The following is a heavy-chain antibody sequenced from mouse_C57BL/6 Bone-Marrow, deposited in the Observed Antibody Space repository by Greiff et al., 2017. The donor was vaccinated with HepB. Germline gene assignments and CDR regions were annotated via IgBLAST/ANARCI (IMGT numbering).Heavy chain of an antibody. CDR2: IYPGDGDT. CDR3: AMGGNYDFDY. Sequence: VQRVESGAELVKPGASVKISCKASGYAFSSYWMNWVKQRPGKGLEWIGQIYPGDGDTNYNGKFKGKATLTADKSSSTAYMQLSSLTSEDSVVYFCAMGGNYDFDYWGQGTTLTVSS. CDR1: GYAFSSYW. V-gene: IGHV1-80*01. J-gene: IGHJ2*01. D-gene: IGHD2-1*01.